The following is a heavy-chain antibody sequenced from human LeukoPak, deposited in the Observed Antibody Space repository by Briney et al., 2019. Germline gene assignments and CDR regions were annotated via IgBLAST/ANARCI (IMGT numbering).Heavy chain of an antibody. J-gene: IGHJ4*02. CDR2: ISGSGGST. CDR1: GFTFSSYG. CDR3: AKVAVAGPPRFDY. V-gene: IGHV3-23*01. Sequence: GRSLRLSCAASGFTFSSYGMHWVRQAPGKGLEWVSAISGSGGSTYYADSVKGRFTISRDNSKNTLYLQMNSLRAEDTAVYYCAKVAVAGPPRFDYWGQGTLVTVSS. D-gene: IGHD6-19*01.